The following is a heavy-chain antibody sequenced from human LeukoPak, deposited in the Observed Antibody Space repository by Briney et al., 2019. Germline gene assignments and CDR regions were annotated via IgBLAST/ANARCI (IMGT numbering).Heavy chain of an antibody. J-gene: IGHJ3*02. Sequence: GGPLRLSCAASRFTFSNAWMSWVRQAPGKGLEWVSSISSSSSYIYYADSVKGRFTISRDNAKNSLYLQMNSLRAEDTAVYYCAREYGPGAFDIWGQGTMVTASS. V-gene: IGHV3-21*01. CDR3: AREYGPGAFDI. CDR2: ISSSSSYI. CDR1: RFTFSNAW. D-gene: IGHD3-10*01.